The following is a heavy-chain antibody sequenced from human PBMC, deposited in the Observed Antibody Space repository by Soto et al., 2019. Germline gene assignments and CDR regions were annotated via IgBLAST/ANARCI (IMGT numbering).Heavy chain of an antibody. CDR1: GHSFTSYW. D-gene: IGHD2-2*01. Sequence: GESLKISCKGSGHSFTSYWIGWVRQIPGKGLEWMGIIYPGDSDTRYSPSFQGQVTISADKSISTAYLQWSSLKASDTAMYYCARLGDCSSTSCLNFDYWGQGTLVTVSS. CDR2: IYPGDSDT. J-gene: IGHJ4*02. CDR3: ARLGDCSSTSCLNFDY. V-gene: IGHV5-51*01.